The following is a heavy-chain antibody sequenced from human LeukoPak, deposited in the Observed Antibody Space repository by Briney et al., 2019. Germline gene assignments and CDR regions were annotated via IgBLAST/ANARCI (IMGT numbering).Heavy chain of an antibody. CDR1: GFTFDDYA. CDR2: ISGDGGST. Sequence: GGSLRLSCAAYGFTFDDYAMHWVRQAPGKGLEWVSLISGDGGSTYYADSVKGRLTISRDNSKNSLYLQMNSLRTEDTALYYCAKEPSGGMDVWGQGTTVTVSS. V-gene: IGHV3-43*02. J-gene: IGHJ6*02. CDR3: AKEPSGGMDV.